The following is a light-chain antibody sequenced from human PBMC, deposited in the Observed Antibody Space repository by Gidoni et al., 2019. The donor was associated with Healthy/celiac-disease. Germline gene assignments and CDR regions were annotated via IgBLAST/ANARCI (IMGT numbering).Light chain of an antibody. V-gene: IGKV1-27*01. CDR3: QKYNSAPYT. J-gene: IGKJ2*01. CDR2: AAS. Sequence: DIQMTPSPSSPSASVGDRVTITCRASQGISNYLDWYQQKPGKVPKLLIYAASTLQSGVPSRFSGSGSGTDFTLTISSLQPEDVATYYCQKYNSAPYTFGQGTKLEIK. CDR1: QGISNY.